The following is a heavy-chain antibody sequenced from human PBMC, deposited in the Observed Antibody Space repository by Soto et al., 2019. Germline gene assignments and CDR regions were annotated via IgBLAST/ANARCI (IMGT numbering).Heavy chain of an antibody. J-gene: IGHJ4*02. V-gene: IGHV1-18*01. CDR3: ARVRNIVVVVAATFDY. CDR1: GYTFTCYG. D-gene: IGHD2-15*01. Sequence: WASVKVSCKASGYTFTCYGISWVRQAPGQGLEWMGWISAYNGNTNYAQKLQGRVTMTTDTSTSTAYMELRSLRSDDTAVYYCARVRNIVVVVAATFDYWGQGTLVTVSS. CDR2: ISAYNGNT.